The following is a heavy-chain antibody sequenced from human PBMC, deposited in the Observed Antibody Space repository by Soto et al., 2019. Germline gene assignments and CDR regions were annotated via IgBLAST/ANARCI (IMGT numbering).Heavy chain of an antibody. CDR2: SSGSGGST. CDR3: AKASVDYSNCFDY. Sequence: PGGSLRLSCAASGFTFSSYAMSWVRQAPGKGLEWVSASSGSGGSTYYADSVKGRFTISRDNSKNTLYLQMNSLRAEDTAVYYCAKASVDYSNCFDYWGQGTLVTVSS. D-gene: IGHD4-4*01. J-gene: IGHJ4*02. CDR1: GFTFSSYA. V-gene: IGHV3-23*01.